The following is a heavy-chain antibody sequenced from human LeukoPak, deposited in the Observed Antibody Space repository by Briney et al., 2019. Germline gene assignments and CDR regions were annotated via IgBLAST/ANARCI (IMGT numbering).Heavy chain of an antibody. V-gene: IGHV4-39*01. D-gene: IGHD2-2*01. CDR1: GGSISSSSYY. CDR2: IYYSGST. Sequence: PSETLSLTCTVSGGSISSSSYYWGWIRQPPGKGLEWIGSIYYSGSTYYNPSLKSRVTISVDTSKNQFSLKLSSVTAADTAVYYRARLGCSSTSCYSLGYYYMDVWGKGTTVTVSS. CDR3: ARLGCSSTSCYSLGYYYMDV. J-gene: IGHJ6*03.